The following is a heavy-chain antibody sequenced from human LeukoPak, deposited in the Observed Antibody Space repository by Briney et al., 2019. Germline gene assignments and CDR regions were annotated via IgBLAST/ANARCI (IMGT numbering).Heavy chain of an antibody. J-gene: IGHJ4*02. CDR3: ARSKGDYGFDY. CDR2: ISYIGST. V-gene: IGHV4-59*12. D-gene: IGHD4-17*01. CDR1: GGSISSYY. Sequence: PSETLSLTCTVSGGSISSYYWSWIRQPPGKGLEWIGYISYIGSTNYNPSLKSRVTISVDRSKNQFSLKLSSVTAADTAVYYCARSKGDYGFDYWGQGTLVTVSS.